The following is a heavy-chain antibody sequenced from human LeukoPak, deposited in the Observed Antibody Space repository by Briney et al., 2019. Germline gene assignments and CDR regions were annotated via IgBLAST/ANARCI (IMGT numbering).Heavy chain of an antibody. CDR3: VKFNYYDTDGYPY. Sequence: GASVKVSCKASGYTFTSYGISWVRQAPGQGLEWMGWISAYNGNTNYAQKLQGRVTMTTDTSTSTAYMELKSLRSDDTAVYYCVKFNYYDTDGYPYWGPGTMVTVSS. CDR2: ISAYNGNT. J-gene: IGHJ4*02. D-gene: IGHD3-22*01. CDR1: GYTFTSYG. V-gene: IGHV1-18*01.